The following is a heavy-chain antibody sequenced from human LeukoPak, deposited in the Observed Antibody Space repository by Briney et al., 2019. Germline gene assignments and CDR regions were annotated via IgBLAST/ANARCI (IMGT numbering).Heavy chain of an antibody. D-gene: IGHD6-6*01. CDR3: ARGAYSSSSGGYYFDY. J-gene: IGHJ4*02. CDR1: GFTFTSYT. CDR2: ITSSSTYI. V-gene: IGHV3-21*01. Sequence: GGSLRLSCAASGFTFTSYTMNWVRQASGKGLEWVSSITSSSTYIYYADSVKGRFTISRDNAKNSLYLQMNSLRAEDTAVYCCARGAYSSSSGGYYFDYWGQGTLVTVSS.